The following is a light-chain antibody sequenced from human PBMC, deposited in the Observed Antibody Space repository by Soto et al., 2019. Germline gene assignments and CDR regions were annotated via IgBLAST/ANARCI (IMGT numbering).Light chain of an antibody. V-gene: IGLV1-40*01. CDR1: SSNIRAGYG. CDR3: QSYDSSLNGYV. CDR2: GNN. J-gene: IGLJ1*01. Sequence: VLTQPPSVSGAPGQRVSISCTGSSSNIRAGYGVHWYHQLPGTAPKLLIFGNNNRPSGVPDRFSGSKSDTSASLGITGLQAEDEADYYCQSYDSSLNGYVFGTGTKVTVL.